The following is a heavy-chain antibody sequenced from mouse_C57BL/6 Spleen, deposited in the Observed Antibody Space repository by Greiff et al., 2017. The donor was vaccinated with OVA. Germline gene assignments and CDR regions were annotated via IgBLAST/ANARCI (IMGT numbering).Heavy chain of an antibody. CDR2: IDPEDGET. CDR3: ARRSSYWYFDV. D-gene: IGHD1-1*01. CDR1: GFNIKDYY. J-gene: IGHJ1*03. Sequence: VQLQQSGAELVKPGASVKLSCTASGFNIKDYYMPWVKQRTEQGLEWIGRIDPEDGETKYAPKFQGKATITADTSSNTAYLQLSSLTSEDTAVYYCARRSSYWYFDVWGTGTTVTVAS. V-gene: IGHV14-2*01.